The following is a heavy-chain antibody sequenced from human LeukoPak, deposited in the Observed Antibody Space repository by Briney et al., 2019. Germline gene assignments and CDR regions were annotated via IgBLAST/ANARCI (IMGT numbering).Heavy chain of an antibody. CDR3: ARDAETVSYYDFWSGYPTYNWFDP. Sequence: ASVKVSCKASGYTFTSYGISWLRQAPGQGLEWMGWISAYNGNTSYAQKLQGRVTMTTDTSTSTAYMELRSLRSDDTAVYYRARDAETVSYYDFWSGYPTYNWFDPWGQGTLVTVSS. D-gene: IGHD3-3*01. J-gene: IGHJ5*02. CDR2: ISAYNGNT. V-gene: IGHV1-18*01. CDR1: GYTFTSYG.